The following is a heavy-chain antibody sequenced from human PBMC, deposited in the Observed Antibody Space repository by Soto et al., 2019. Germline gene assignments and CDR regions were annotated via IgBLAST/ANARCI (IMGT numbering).Heavy chain of an antibody. V-gene: IGHV3-7*03. D-gene: IGHD5-18*01. CDR3: ARDHGYSYDYYYYGMYV. CDR1: GFTFSSYW. J-gene: IGHJ6*02. CDR2: IKQDGSEK. Sequence: SGGSLRLSCAASGFTFSSYWMSWVRQAPGKGLEWVANIKQDGSEKYYVDSVKGRFTISRDNAKNSLYLQMNSLRAEDTAVYYCARDHGYSYDYYYYGMYVWGQGTTVTVSS.